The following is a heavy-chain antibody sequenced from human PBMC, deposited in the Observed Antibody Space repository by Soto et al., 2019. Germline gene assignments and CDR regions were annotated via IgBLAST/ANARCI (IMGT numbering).Heavy chain of an antibody. CDR3: TRSSGMDV. V-gene: IGHV5-51*01. Sequence: GESLKISCKGFVYKFTGYWIGWVRQMPGKGLEWMGIIFPGDFDTRYSPSFQGQVTISVDKSISTAYLQWNSLQASDTGIYYCTRSSGMDVWGQGTTVTVSS. CDR1: VYKFTGYW. J-gene: IGHJ6*02. CDR2: IFPGDFDT.